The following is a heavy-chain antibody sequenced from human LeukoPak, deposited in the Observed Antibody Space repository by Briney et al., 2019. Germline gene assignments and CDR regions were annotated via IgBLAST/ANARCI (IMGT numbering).Heavy chain of an antibody. CDR3: AKDRLSNGDPAGY. Sequence: GRSLRLSCAASGFTFSSYAMSWVRQAPGKGLEWVSTISANGGYTYYADSVKGRFTISRDNSKNTLYLQMNSLRAEDTAIYYCAKDRLSNGDPAGYWGQGTLVTVSS. D-gene: IGHD4-17*01. CDR1: GFTFSSYA. J-gene: IGHJ4*02. CDR2: ISANGGYT. V-gene: IGHV3-23*01.